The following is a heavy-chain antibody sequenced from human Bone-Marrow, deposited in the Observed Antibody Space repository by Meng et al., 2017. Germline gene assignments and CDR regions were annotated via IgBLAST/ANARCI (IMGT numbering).Heavy chain of an antibody. Sequence: ASVKVSCKASGYTFTGYYMHWVRQAPGQGLEWMGRINPNSGGTNYAQKFQGRVTMTRDTSISTAYMELSRPRSDDTAVYYCARESGSGSYLGTFSYNWFDPWGQGTLVTVSS. CDR3: ARESGSGSYLGTFSYNWFDP. CDR2: INPNSGGT. J-gene: IGHJ5*02. CDR1: GYTFTGYY. V-gene: IGHV1-2*06. D-gene: IGHD1-26*01.